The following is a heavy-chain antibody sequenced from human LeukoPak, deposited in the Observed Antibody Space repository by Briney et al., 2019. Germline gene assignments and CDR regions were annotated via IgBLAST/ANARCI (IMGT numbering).Heavy chain of an antibody. CDR1: GFTVSSNY. Sequence: GGSLRLSCAASGFTVSSNYMSWVRQAPGKGLEWVSVIYSGGSTYYADSVKSRFTISRDNSKNTLYLQMNSLRAEDTAVYYCASSGSYFPYYFDYWGQGTLVTVSS. V-gene: IGHV3-53*01. J-gene: IGHJ4*02. CDR3: ASSGSYFPYYFDY. D-gene: IGHD1-26*01. CDR2: IYSGGST.